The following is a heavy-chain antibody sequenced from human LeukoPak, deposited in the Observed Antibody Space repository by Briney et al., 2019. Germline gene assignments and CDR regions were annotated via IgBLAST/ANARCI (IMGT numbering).Heavy chain of an antibody. D-gene: IGHD4-11*01. CDR3: ARRGYSNFALDY. CDR2: INTDGSST. J-gene: IGHJ4*02. CDR1: GLTFSSYW. V-gene: IGHV3-74*01. Sequence: GGSLRLSCAASGLTFSSYWMHWVRQAPGKGPVWVSRINTDGSSTNYADSVKGRFTISRDNAKNTLYLQMNSLRAEDTAVYYCARRGYSNFALDYWGQGTLVTVSS.